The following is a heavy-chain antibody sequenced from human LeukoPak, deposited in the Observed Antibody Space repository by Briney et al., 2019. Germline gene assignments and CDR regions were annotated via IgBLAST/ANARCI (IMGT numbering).Heavy chain of an antibody. V-gene: IGHV3-30*02. J-gene: IGHJ6*03. D-gene: IGHD3-10*01. CDR1: GFTFSSYG. CDR2: IRYDGSDK. Sequence: GGSLRLSCAASGFTFSSYGMHWVRQAPGKGLVWVAFIRYDGSDKYYAEPVKGRFTISRDNSKNTLYLQMNSLRAEDTAVYYCARAVGSGSFQTYYYYMDVWGKGTTVTISS. CDR3: ARAVGSGSFQTYYYYMDV.